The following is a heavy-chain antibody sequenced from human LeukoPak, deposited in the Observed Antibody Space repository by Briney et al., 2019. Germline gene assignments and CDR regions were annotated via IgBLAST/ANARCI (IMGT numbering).Heavy chain of an antibody. CDR3: ARDFYHGHCAGLSCFLLDS. Sequence: ASVKVSCKASGYRFTRFGITWVRQAPGQGLEWMGWISALYGHTNYAQKFQGRVTMTTDTSTSTAYTELRSLRSDDTAVYYCARDFYHGHCAGLSCFLLDSWGQGALVIVSS. V-gene: IGHV1-18*01. D-gene: IGHD2-8*02. CDR2: ISALYGHT. J-gene: IGHJ4*02. CDR1: GYRFTRFG.